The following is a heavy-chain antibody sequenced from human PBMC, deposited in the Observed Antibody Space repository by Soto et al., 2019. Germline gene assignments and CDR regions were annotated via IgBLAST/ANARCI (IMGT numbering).Heavy chain of an antibody. CDR2: VSSSGST. V-gene: IGHV4-59*01. J-gene: IGHJ3*02. D-gene: IGHD3-22*01. CDR1: GGSISGDH. Sequence: WETLSLTCTVSGGSISGDHWNWIRQPPGKGLEWIAYVSSSGSTKYNPSLKSRVTISIDTTKNQFSLRLSSVTAADTAVYYCASGSYDSRGYSEAFDIWGQGTKVTVSS. CDR3: ASGSYDSRGYSEAFDI.